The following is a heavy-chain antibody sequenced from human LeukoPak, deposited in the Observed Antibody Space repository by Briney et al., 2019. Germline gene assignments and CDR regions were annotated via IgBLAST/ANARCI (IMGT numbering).Heavy chain of an antibody. CDR2: MNPNSGNT. J-gene: IGHJ5*02. CDR1: GYTFTSYD. Sequence: ASVKVSCKASGYTFTSYDINWVRQATGQGLEWMGWMNPNSGNTGYAQKFQGRVTMTRNTSISTAYMELSSPRSEDTAVYYCARSGITMIGDDGLDPWGQGTLVTVSS. CDR3: ARSGITMIGDDGLDP. V-gene: IGHV1-8*01. D-gene: IGHD3-22*01.